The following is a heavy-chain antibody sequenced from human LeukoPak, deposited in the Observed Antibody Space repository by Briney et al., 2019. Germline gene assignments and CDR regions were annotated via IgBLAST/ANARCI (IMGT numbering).Heavy chain of an antibody. CDR1: GYTFTSYG. CDR3: ARVQHSSGWHDYYFDY. CDR2: ISAYNGNT. J-gene: IGHJ4*02. V-gene: IGHV1-18*01. D-gene: IGHD6-19*01. Sequence: ASVKVSCKASGYTFTSYGISWVRQAPGQGLEWMGWISAYNGNTNYAQKLQGRVTMTTDTSTSTAYMELRSLRSDDTAVYYCARVQHSSGWHDYYFDYWGQGTLVTVSS.